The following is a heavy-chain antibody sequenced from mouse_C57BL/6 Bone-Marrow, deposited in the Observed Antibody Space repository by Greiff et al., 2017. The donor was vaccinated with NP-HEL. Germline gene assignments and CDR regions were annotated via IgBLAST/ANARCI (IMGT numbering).Heavy chain of an antibody. Sequence: QVQLQQPGAELVKPGASVKLSCKASGYTFTSYWMHWVKQRPGQGLEWIGMIHPNSGSTNYNEKFKGKATLTVDKSSSTAYMQLSSLTSEDSAVYYCARFNTTVVATYYAMDYWGQGTSVTVSS. CDR3: ARFNTTVVATYYAMDY. D-gene: IGHD1-1*01. CDR2: IHPNSGST. J-gene: IGHJ4*01. CDR1: GYTFTSYW. V-gene: IGHV1-64*01.